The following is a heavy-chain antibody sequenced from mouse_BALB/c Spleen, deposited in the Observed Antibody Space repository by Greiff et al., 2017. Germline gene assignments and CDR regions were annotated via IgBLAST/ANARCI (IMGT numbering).Heavy chain of an antibody. Sequence: EVKLVESGGGLVQPGGSRKLSCAASGFTFSSFGMHWVRQAPEKGLEWVAYISSGSSTIYYADKVKGRFTISRDNPKNTLFLQLTRLRSEDTAMYYCARSDGYRAMDYWGQGTSVTVSA. CDR3: ARSDGYRAMDY. CDR2: ISSGSSTI. J-gene: IGHJ4*01. CDR1: GFTFSSFG. V-gene: IGHV5-17*02. D-gene: IGHD1-2*01.